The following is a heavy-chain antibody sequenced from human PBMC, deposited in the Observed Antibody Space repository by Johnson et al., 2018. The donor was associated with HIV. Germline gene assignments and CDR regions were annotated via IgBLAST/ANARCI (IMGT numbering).Heavy chain of an antibody. CDR1: GFTFSSYA. J-gene: IGHJ3*02. Sequence: VQLVESGGGLVQPGGSLRLSCAASGFTFSSYAMSWVRQAPGKGLEWVSAISGSGGSTYYADSVKCRFTISRDNSKNTLYLQMNSLRAEDTAVYYCAKDPGDCSSTSCYAFDIWGQGTMVTVSS. CDR2: ISGSGGST. CDR3: AKDPGDCSSTSCYAFDI. D-gene: IGHD2-2*01. V-gene: IGHV3-23*04.